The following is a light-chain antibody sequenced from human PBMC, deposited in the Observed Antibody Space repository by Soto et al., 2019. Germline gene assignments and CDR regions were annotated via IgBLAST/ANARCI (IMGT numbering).Light chain of an antibody. Sequence: EIVMTQSPATLSVSPGERATLSCRASQSVSILLAWFQQKPGQAPSLLIYGVSTRATGVPVRFSGSGSGTEFTLTINSLQSEDFAVYYCQQYNNWPHTFGQGTKVDIK. V-gene: IGKV3-15*01. CDR1: QSVSIL. J-gene: IGKJ2*01. CDR3: QQYNNWPHT. CDR2: GVS.